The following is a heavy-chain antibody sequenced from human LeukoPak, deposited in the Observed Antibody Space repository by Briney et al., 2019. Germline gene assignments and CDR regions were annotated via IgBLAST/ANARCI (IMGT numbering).Heavy chain of an antibody. CDR2: IYYSRST. Sequence: SETLSLTCTVSGGSISSYYWSWIRQPPGKGLEWIGYIYYSRSTNYNPSLKSRVTISVDTSKNQFSLKLSSVTAADSAVYYCARDPVYDILTHYGMDVWGQGTTVTVSS. D-gene: IGHD3-9*01. CDR1: GGSISSYY. J-gene: IGHJ6*02. V-gene: IGHV4-59*01. CDR3: ARDPVYDILTHYGMDV.